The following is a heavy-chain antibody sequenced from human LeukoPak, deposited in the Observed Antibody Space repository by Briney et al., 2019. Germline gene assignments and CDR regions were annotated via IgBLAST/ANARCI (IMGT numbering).Heavy chain of an antibody. CDR3: ASTTRATFGGVIAADPDY. D-gene: IGHD3-16*02. Sequence: SETLSLTCTVSGDSISSYYWSWIRQPPGKGLEWIGYIYYSGSTNYNPSLKSRVTISVDTSKNQFSLKLTSVTAADTAVYYCASTTRATFGGVIAADPDYWGQGTLVTVSS. CDR2: IYYSGST. CDR1: GDSISSYY. J-gene: IGHJ4*02. V-gene: IGHV4-59*01.